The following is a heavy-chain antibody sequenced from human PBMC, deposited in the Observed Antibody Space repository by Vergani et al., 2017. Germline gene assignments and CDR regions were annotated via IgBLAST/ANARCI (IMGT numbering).Heavy chain of an antibody. CDR1: GYSISSGYY. V-gene: IGHV4-38-2*01. CDR2: IYYSGST. CDR3: ARHSTVEWLVKLGWIDP. D-gene: IGHD6-19*01. J-gene: IGHJ5*02. Sequence: QVQLQESGPGLVKPSETLSLTCAVSGYSISSGYYWGWLRQPPGKGLEWIASIYYSGSTYYNPSLKSRVTISVDTSKNQFSLKLSSVTAADTAVYFCARHSTVEWLVKLGWIDPWGQGSLVTVSS.